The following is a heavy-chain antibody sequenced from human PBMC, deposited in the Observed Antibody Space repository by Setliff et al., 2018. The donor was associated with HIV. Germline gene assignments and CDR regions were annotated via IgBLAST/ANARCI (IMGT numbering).Heavy chain of an antibody. D-gene: IGHD1-1*01. Sequence: GASVKVSCKASGYTYTSCFLHWVRQAPGQGLEYMGIINPSDGSADYVEKFQERVTITRDTSTSTVYMAMSSLRSVDTAIYYCAKEYNCAATGTRVANYFDYWGQGTLVTVSS. CDR1: GYTYTSCF. CDR3: AKEYNCAATGTRVANYFDY. CDR2: INPSDGSA. J-gene: IGHJ4*02. V-gene: IGHV1-46*01.